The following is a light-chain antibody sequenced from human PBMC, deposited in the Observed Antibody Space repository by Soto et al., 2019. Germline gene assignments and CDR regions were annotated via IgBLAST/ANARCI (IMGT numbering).Light chain of an antibody. CDR2: GAS. V-gene: IGKV3-15*01. Sequence: EIVMTQSPATLSVSPGERDTISCRASQSVSSNLAWYQQKPGQAPRLLIYGASTRATGIPARFSGSGSGTEFTLTISSLQSEDFAVYYCQQYNNWPFTFGPGTKVDIK. CDR1: QSVSSN. CDR3: QQYNNWPFT. J-gene: IGKJ3*01.